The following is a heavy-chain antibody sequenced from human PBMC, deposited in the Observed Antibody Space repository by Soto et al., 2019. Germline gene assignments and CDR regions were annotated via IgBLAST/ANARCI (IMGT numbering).Heavy chain of an antibody. J-gene: IGHJ3*02. CDR1: GFTFSSYG. D-gene: IGHD3-22*01. CDR3: AKRGMDYYDSSGPHHAFDI. V-gene: IGHV3-30*18. CDR2: ISYDGSNK. Sequence: QVQLVESGGGVVQPGRSLRLSCAASGFTFSSYGMHWVRQAPGKGLEWVAVISYDGSNKYYADSVKGRFTISRDNSKNTPYLQMNSLRAEDTAVYYCAKRGMDYYDSSGPHHAFDIWGQGTMVTVSS.